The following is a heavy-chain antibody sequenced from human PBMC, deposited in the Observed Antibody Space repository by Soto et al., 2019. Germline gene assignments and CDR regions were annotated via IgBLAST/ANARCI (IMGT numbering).Heavy chain of an antibody. CDR2: ISVYNGNT. CDR1: GYTFTSYG. D-gene: IGHD2-15*01. V-gene: IGHV1-18*01. J-gene: IGHJ4*02. CDR3: AREYCSGGSCYGVDY. Sequence: ASVKVSCKASGYTFTSYGISWVRQAPGQGLEWMGWISVYNGNTNYAQKFQGRVTMTTDTSTSTAYMELRSLRSDDTAMYYCAREYCSGGSCYGVDYWGQGTLVTVSS.